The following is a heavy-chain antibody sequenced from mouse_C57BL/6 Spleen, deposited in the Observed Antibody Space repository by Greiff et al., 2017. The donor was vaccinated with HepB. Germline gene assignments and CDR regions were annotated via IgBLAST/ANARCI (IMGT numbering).Heavy chain of an antibody. CDR1: GYTFTDYY. V-gene: IGHV1-26*01. J-gene: IGHJ1*03. CDR3: ARDHYYGSSSYFDV. Sequence: VQLQQSGPELVKPGASVKISCKASGYTFTDYYMNWVKQSHGKSLEWIGDINPNNGGTSYNQKFKGKATLTVDKSSSTAYMELRSLTSEDSAVYYCARDHYYGSSSYFDVWGTGTTVTVSS. D-gene: IGHD1-1*01. CDR2: INPNNGGT.